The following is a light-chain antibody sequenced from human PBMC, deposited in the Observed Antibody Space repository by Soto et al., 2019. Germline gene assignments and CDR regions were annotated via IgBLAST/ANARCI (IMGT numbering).Light chain of an antibody. CDR3: CSYAGDNSWV. Sequence: QSALTQPASVSGSLGQSITVSCTGTSSDVENYDLVSWYQQHPGQAPKVIIYGVTKRPSGVSNRFSGKRSGNTASLTISGLQAEDEAEYFCCSYAGDNSWVFGGGTKVTVL. CDR2: GVT. CDR1: SSDVENYDL. J-gene: IGLJ3*02. V-gene: IGLV2-23*02.